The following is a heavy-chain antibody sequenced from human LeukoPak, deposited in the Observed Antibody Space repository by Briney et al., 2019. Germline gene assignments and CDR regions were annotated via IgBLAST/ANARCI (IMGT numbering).Heavy chain of an antibody. CDR3: AKDGGDSSGEGGYYFDY. V-gene: IGHV3-33*06. J-gene: IGHJ4*02. CDR1: GFTFGSYG. D-gene: IGHD3-22*01. Sequence: GRSLRLSCAASGFTFGSYGMHWVRQAPGKGLEWVAVIWYDGINKYYADSVKGRFTISRDNSKNTLYLQMNSLRAEDTAGYYGAKDGGDSSGEGGYYFDYWGQGTLVTVSS. CDR2: IWYDGINK.